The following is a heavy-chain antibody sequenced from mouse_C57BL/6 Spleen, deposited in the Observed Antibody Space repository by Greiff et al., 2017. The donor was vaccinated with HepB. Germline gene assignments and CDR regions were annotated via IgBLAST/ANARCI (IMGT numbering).Heavy chain of an antibody. V-gene: IGHV1-50*01. CDR1: GYTFTSYW. CDR3: ARKFPFYFDV. Sequence: QVQLQQPGAELVKPGASVKLSCKASGYTFTSYWMQWVKQRPGQGLEWIGEIDPSDSYTNYNQKFKGKATLTVDTSSSTAYMQLSSLTSEDSAVYYCARKFPFYFDVWGTGTTVTVSS. CDR2: IDPSDSYT. J-gene: IGHJ1*03.